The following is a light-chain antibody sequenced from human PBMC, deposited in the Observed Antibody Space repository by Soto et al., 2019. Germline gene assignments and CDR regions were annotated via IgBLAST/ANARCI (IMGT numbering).Light chain of an antibody. CDR3: QQYENLPT. J-gene: IGKJ5*01. CDR1: QDIRND. V-gene: IGKV1-33*01. CDR2: DAS. Sequence: DIQMTQSPSSLSAFVGARVTITCRASQDIRNDLGWYQHKPGRAPKLLIYDASNLEAGVPSRFRGSGSGTDFTFTISRLQPEDIATYYCQQYENLPTFGQGTRLEIK.